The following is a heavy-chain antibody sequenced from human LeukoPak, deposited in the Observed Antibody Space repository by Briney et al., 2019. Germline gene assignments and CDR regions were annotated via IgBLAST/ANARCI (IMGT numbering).Heavy chain of an antibody. CDR1: GFPFSSYA. CDR2: ISGSGGST. CDR3: AKDRVYCSGGSCYPSNFYY. J-gene: IGHJ4*02. Sequence: PGGPLRLSCAASGFPFSSYAMSWVRQAPGKGLEWVSAISGSGGSTYYADSVKGRFTISRDNSKNTLYLQMNSLRAEDTAVYYCAKDRVYCSGGSCYPSNFYYWGQGTLVTVSS. D-gene: IGHD2-15*01. V-gene: IGHV3-23*01.